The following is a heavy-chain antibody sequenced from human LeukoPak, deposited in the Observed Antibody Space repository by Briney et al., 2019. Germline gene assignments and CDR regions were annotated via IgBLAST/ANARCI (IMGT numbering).Heavy chain of an antibody. CDR2: IYYSGST. J-gene: IGHJ4*02. CDR1: GYSISSSNW. Sequence: PSDTLSLTCAVSGYSISSSNWWGWIRQPPGKGLEWIGSIYYSGSTYYNPSLKSRVTISVDTSKNQFSLKLSSVTAADTAVYYCARGYGEYYYDSSGPPGYWGQGTLVTVSS. D-gene: IGHD3-22*01. V-gene: IGHV4-28*01. CDR3: ARGYGEYYYDSSGPPGY.